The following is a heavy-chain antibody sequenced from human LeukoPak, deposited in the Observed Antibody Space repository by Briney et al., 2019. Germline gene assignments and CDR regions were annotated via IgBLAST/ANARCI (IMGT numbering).Heavy chain of an antibody. CDR3: AKANLQQQIVRSPFDI. D-gene: IGHD6-13*01. J-gene: IGHJ3*02. V-gene: IGHV3-23*01. CDR2: IIANGDST. Sequence: GGSLRLSRAASGFTFSTYAMSWVRQAPGKELEWVSSIIANGDSTYYADSVKGRFTISRDNSKNTLHLQTGSLRAGDTAVYYCAKANLQQQIVRSPFDIWGQGTMVTVTS. CDR1: GFTFSTYA.